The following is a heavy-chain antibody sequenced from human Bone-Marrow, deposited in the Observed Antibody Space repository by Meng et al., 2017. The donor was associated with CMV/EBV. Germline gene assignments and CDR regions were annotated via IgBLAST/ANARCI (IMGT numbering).Heavy chain of an antibody. Sequence: SEPLSLPCTVSGGSISSSSYYWGWIRQPPGKGLEWIGSIYYSGSTYYNPSLKSRVTISVDTSKNQFSLKLSSVTAADTAVYYCARVVSSGWVDPWGQGTLVTVSS. CDR1: GGSISSSSYY. D-gene: IGHD6-19*01. V-gene: IGHV4-39*07. CDR3: ARVVSSGWVDP. J-gene: IGHJ5*02. CDR2: IYYSGST.